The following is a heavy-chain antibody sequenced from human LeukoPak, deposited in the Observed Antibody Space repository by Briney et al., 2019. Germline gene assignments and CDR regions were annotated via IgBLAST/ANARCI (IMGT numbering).Heavy chain of an antibody. V-gene: IGHV4-59*01. CDR3: ARARIEWELLSGWYFDL. D-gene: IGHD1-26*01. J-gene: IGHJ2*01. Sequence: KPSETLSLTCTVSGGSISSYYWSWIRQPPGKGLGWIGYIYYSGSTNYNPSLKSRVTISVDTSKNQFSLKLRAVTAADTAVYYCARARIEWELLSGWYFDLWDRGTLVTVSS. CDR1: GGSISSYY. CDR2: IYYSGST.